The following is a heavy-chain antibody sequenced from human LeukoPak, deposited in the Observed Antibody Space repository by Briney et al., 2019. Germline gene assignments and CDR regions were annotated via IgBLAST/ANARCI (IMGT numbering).Heavy chain of an antibody. CDR3: ASTMVRGVLYFDY. J-gene: IGHJ4*02. Sequence: SSETLSLTCTVSGGSISSYYWSWIRQPPGKGLEWIGYICYSGSTNYNPSLKSRVTISVDTSKNQFSLKLSSVTAADTAVYYCASTMVRGVLYFDYWGQGTLVTVSS. CDR1: GGSISSYY. CDR2: ICYSGST. V-gene: IGHV4-59*01. D-gene: IGHD3-10*01.